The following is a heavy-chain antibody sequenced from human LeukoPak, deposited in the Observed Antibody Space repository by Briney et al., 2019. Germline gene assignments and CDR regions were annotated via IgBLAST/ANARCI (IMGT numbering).Heavy chain of an antibody. D-gene: IGHD5-24*01. CDR2: IKEDGSDK. J-gene: IGHJ4*02. Sequence: WGSLTLSCAASGFTFSNYWMSWVRQAPGKGLEWVANIKEDGSDKYYVDSVKGRFTISRDNAKNSQYLQMNSLRAEDTAVYYCARDTGYNTFDYWGQGTLVPVSS. V-gene: IGHV3-7*05. CDR1: GFTFSNYW. CDR3: ARDTGYNTFDY.